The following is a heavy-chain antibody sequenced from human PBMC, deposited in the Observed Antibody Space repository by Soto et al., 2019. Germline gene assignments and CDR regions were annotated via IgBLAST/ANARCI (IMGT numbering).Heavy chain of an antibody. J-gene: IGHJ4*02. CDR1: GYTFTSYA. V-gene: IGHV1-3*01. D-gene: IGHD3-9*01. Sequence: ASVKVSCKASGYTFTSYAMHWVRQAPGQRLEWMGWINAGNGNTKYSQKFQGRVTITRDTSASTAYMELSSLRSEDTAVYYCASGTAGYDILTSLDYWGQAPLVNLSS. CDR3: ASGTAGYDILTSLDY. CDR2: INAGNGNT.